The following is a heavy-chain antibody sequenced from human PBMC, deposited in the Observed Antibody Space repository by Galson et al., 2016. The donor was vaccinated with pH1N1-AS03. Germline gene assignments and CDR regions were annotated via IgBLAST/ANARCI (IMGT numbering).Heavy chain of an antibody. D-gene: IGHD4-17*01. CDR3: GRRDCGEPIEF. CDR1: GFTFSSNW. V-gene: IGHV3-74*01. CDR2: VISDGRST. J-gene: IGHJ4*02. Sequence: SLRLSCAASGFTFSSNWMHWVRQAPGKGLVWVSRVISDGRSTRYADSVKGRFTVSRDNARNMLHLDMNSLRVDDTAIYYCGRRDCGEPIEFWGQAALFTVSS.